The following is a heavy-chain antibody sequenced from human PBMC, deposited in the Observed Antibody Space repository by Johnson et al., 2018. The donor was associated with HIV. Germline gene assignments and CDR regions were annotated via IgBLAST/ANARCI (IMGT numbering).Heavy chain of an antibody. CDR2: ISSNGGST. J-gene: IGHJ3*02. CDR3: ARGKAFDI. V-gene: IGHV3-64*01. CDR1: GFTFSTYA. Sequence: VQLVESGGGVVQPGRSLRLSCAASGFTFSTYAMNWVRQAPGKGLEYVSAISSNGGSTYYANSLKDRFTISRENAKNSLYLQMNSLRAGDTAVYYCARGKAFDIWGQGTMVTVSS.